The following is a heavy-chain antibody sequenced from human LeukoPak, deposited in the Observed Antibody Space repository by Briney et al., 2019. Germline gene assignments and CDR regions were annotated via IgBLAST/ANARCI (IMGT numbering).Heavy chain of an antibody. Sequence: GGSLRLSCAASGFTFSSYGMHWVRQAPGKGLEWVAFIRYDGSNKYYADSVRGRFTISRDNSKNTLYLQMNSLRAEDTAVYHCAKGDSNPAPYYFDYWGQGTLVTVSS. V-gene: IGHV3-30*02. CDR3: AKGDSNPAPYYFDY. J-gene: IGHJ4*02. CDR1: GFTFSSYG. CDR2: IRYDGSNK. D-gene: IGHD6-13*01.